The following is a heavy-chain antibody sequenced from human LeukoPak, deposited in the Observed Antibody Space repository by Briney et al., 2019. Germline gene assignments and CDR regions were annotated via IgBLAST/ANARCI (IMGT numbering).Heavy chain of an antibody. J-gene: IGHJ4*02. CDR1: GFTFSSYS. Sequence: GGSLRLSCAVSGFTFSSYSMSWVRQAPGKGLEWVANIKQDGSEKYYVDSVKGRFTISGDNAKNSLYLQMNSLRADDTAVYYCARRGTSWSQFDYWGQGTLVTVSS. CDR2: IKQDGSEK. V-gene: IGHV3-7*03. D-gene: IGHD6-13*01. CDR3: ARRGTSWSQFDY.